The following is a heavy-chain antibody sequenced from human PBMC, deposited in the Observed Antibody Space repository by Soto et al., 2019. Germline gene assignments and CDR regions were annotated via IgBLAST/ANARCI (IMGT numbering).Heavy chain of an antibody. CDR2: ISSTTNYI. Sequence: RGGSLRLSCAASRFTFTRYSMNWVRQAPGKGLEWVSSISSTTNYIYYGDSMKGRFTISRDNAKNSLYLEMNSLRAEDTAVYYCARESEDLTSNFDYWGQGTLVTVSS. CDR1: RFTFTRYS. J-gene: IGHJ4*02. V-gene: IGHV3-21*06. CDR3: ARESEDLTSNFDY.